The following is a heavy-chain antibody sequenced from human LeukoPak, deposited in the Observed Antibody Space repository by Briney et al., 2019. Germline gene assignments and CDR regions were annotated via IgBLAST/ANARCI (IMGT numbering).Heavy chain of an antibody. J-gene: IGHJ4*02. CDR1: GGTFSSYA. V-gene: IGHV1-69*13. CDR2: IIPIFGTA. CDR3: ARDLSGYSGYDYFDY. Sequence: ASVKVSCKASGGTFSSYAISWVRQAPGQGLEWMGGIIPIFGTANYAQKFQGRVTITADESTSTAYMELSSLRSEDTAVYSCARDLSGYSGYDYFDYWGQGTLVTVSS. D-gene: IGHD5-12*01.